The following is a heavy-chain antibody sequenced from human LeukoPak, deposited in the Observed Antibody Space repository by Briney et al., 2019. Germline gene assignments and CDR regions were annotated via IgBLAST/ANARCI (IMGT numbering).Heavy chain of an antibody. J-gene: IGHJ4*02. D-gene: IGHD5-18*01. CDR1: GGAFSSYS. CDR2: IIPIFGTA. Sequence: SVKVSCKASGGAFSSYSVSWVRQAPGQGLERMGRIIPIFGTANYAQKFQGRVTITTDESTSTAYMELSSLRSEDTAVYYCASKHLRGYSYDPAEVYFDYWGQGTLVTVSS. CDR3: ASKHLRGYSYDPAEVYFDY. V-gene: IGHV1-69*05.